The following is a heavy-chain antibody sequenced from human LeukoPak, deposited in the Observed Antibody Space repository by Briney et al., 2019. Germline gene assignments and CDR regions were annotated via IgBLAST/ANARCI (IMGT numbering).Heavy chain of an antibody. D-gene: IGHD6-6*01. CDR3: ARDRWPGRWYSSSSGFDY. V-gene: IGHV4-4*02. Sequence: MPSETLSLTCDVSGGSISSSNWWTWVRQPPGKGLEWIGEIYHSGSTNYNPSLKSRVSISIDKSKNQFSLKLGSVTAADTAVYYCARDRWPGRWYSSSSGFDYWGQGTLVTVSS. J-gene: IGHJ4*02. CDR1: GGSISSSNW. CDR2: IYHSGST.